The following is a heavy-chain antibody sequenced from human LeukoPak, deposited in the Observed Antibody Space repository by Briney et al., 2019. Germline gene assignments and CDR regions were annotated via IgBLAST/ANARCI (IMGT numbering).Heavy chain of an antibody. Sequence: ASVKVSCKASGGTFTIYAISWVRQAPGQGLEWMGRIIPILGIANYAQKFQGRVTITADKSTSTAYMELSSLRSEDTDVYFCARASGYPRYYFDYWGQGTLVTVSS. J-gene: IGHJ4*02. CDR3: ARASGYPRYYFDY. D-gene: IGHD6-25*01. CDR1: GGTFTIYA. CDR2: IIPILGIA. V-gene: IGHV1-69*04.